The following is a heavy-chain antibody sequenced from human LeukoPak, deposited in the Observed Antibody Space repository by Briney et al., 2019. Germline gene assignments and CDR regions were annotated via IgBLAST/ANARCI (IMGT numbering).Heavy chain of an antibody. CDR2: INHSGST. Sequence: SETLSLTCAVYGGSFSGYYWSWIRQPPGKGLEWIGEINHSGSTNYNPSLKSRVTISVDTSKNQFSLKLSSVTAADTAVYYCARGSPRGLDYWGQGTLVTVSS. J-gene: IGHJ4*02. CDR1: GGSFSGYY. CDR3: ARGSPRGLDY. V-gene: IGHV4-34*01. D-gene: IGHD3-10*01.